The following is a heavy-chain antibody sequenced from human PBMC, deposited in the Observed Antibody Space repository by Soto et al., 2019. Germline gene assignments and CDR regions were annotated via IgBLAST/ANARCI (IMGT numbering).Heavy chain of an antibody. CDR2: IYYSGST. J-gene: IGHJ6*02. V-gene: IGHV4-31*03. D-gene: IGHD2-15*01. CDR3: ARHPGYCSGGSCNGQYTLDV. CDR1: GGSINSGGYY. Sequence: PSETLSLTCTVSGGSINSGGYYWSWIRQHPGKGLEWIGYIYYSGSTYYNPSLKSRVTISVDTSKNQFSLKLSSVTATDTAVYFCARHPGYCSGGSCNGQYTLDVWCQGTTVSGSS.